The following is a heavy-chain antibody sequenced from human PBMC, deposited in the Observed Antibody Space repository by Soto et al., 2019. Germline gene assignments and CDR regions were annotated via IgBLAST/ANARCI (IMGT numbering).Heavy chain of an antibody. CDR2: IWYDGSNK. CDR3: ARDPTLHYYDSSGYPFGWFDP. D-gene: IGHD3-22*01. Sequence: QVQLVESGGGVVQPGRSLRLSCAASGFTFSSYGMHWVRQAPGKGLEWVAVIWYDGSNKYYADSVKGRFTISRDNSKNTLYLQMNSLRAEDTAVYYCARDPTLHYYDSSGYPFGWFDPWGQGTLVTVSS. J-gene: IGHJ5*02. CDR1: GFTFSSYG. V-gene: IGHV3-33*01.